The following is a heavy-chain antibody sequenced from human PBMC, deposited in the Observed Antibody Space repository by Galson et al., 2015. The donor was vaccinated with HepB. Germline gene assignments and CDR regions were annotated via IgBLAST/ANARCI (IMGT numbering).Heavy chain of an antibody. D-gene: IGHD3-10*02. J-gene: IGHJ4*02. Sequence: SLRLSCAASGFTFSSYAMHWVRQAPGKGLEWVAVISYDGSNKYYADSVKGRFTVSRDNSKNTLYLQMNSPRADDTAVYYCAKGLTMYYFDYWGQGALVTVSS. CDR3: AKGLTMYYFDY. CDR2: ISYDGSNK. V-gene: IGHV3-30*04. CDR1: GFTFSSYA.